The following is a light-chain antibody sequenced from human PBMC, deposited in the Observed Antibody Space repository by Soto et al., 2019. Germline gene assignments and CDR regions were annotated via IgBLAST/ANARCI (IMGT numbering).Light chain of an antibody. V-gene: IGKV1-5*03. J-gene: IGKJ1*01. Sequence: DIQMTQSPSTVSASVGDRGTITCRASQSISSWLAWYQQKPGKAPNLLIYKASSLESGVPSRFSGSGSGTEFTLTISSLQPDDFATYYCQQYNIYPWTFGQGTKVEIK. CDR3: QQYNIYPWT. CDR1: QSISSW. CDR2: KAS.